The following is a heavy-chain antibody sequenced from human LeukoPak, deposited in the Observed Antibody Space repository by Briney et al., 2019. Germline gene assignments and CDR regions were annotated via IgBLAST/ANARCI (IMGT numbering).Heavy chain of an antibody. CDR1: GYTFTGYY. J-gene: IGHJ4*02. CDR3: ARDRRNSLSYLSY. V-gene: IGHV1-2*06. Sequence: ASVTVSCKASGYTFTGYYMHWVRQAPGQGLEWMGRINPNNGATNYAQKLQGRVTITGDTSISTAYMELSRLRSDDTAVYYCARDRRNSLSYLSYWGQGTLVTVSS. CDR2: INPNNGAT. D-gene: IGHD1-14*01.